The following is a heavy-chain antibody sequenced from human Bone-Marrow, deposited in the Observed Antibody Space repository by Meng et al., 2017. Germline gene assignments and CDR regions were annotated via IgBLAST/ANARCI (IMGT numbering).Heavy chain of an antibody. CDR3: AREGYGGNSGTADIRGYFDY. D-gene: IGHD4-23*01. CDR2: INPNSGGT. V-gene: IGHV1-2*06. Sequence: ASVKVSCKASGYTFTGYYMHWVRQAPGQGLEWMGRINPNSGGTNYAQKFQGRVTMTRDTSISTAYMELSRLRSDDTAVYYCAREGYGGNSGTADIRGYFDYWGHGTLVTVSS. CDR1: GYTFTGYY. J-gene: IGHJ4*01.